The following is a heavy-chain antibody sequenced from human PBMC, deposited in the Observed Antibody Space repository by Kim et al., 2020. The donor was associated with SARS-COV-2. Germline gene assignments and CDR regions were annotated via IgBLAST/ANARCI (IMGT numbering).Heavy chain of an antibody. V-gene: IGHV3-30*18. D-gene: IGHD5-12*01. CDR1: GFTFSSYG. CDR2: ISYDGSNK. Sequence: GGSLRLSCAASGFTFSSYGMHWVRQAPGKGLEWVAVISYDGSNKYYADSVKGRFTISRDNSKNTLYLQMNSLRAEDTAVYYCAKEMATIQEGADFDYWG. CDR3: AKEMATIQEGADFDY. J-gene: IGHJ4*01.